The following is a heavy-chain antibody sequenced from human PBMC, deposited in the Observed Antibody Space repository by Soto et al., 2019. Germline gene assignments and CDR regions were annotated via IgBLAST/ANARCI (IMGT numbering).Heavy chain of an antibody. J-gene: IGHJ4*02. D-gene: IGHD2-21*02. V-gene: IGHV3-9*01. Sequence: GGSLRLSCVASGFSFDDFGMNWVRQRQGKGLEWVSSVSWNSGAKLYADSVKGRFAISRDSAKKSVYLQMNSLRPDDTAFYYCAKGVATAVPALDYWGQGTLVTVSS. CDR3: AKGVATAVPALDY. CDR1: GFSFDDFG. CDR2: VSWNSGAK.